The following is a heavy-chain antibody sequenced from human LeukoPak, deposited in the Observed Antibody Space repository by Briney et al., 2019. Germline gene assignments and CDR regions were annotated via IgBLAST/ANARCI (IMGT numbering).Heavy chain of an antibody. D-gene: IGHD2-21*01. V-gene: IGHV3-30*18. CDR2: ISYDGSNK. CDR3: AKDIRRRTYYYYGMDV. J-gene: IGHJ6*02. CDR1: GFTFSSYG. Sequence: GGSLRLSCAASGFTFSSYGMHWARQAPGKGLEWVAVISYDGSNKYYADSVKGRFTISRDNSKNTLYLQMNSLRAEDTAVYYCAKDIRRRTYYYYGMDVWGQGTTVTVSS.